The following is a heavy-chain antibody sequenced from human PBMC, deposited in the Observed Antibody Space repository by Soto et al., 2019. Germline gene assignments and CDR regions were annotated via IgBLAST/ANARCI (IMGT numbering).Heavy chain of an antibody. J-gene: IGHJ4*02. CDR2: MNPNSGNT. V-gene: IGHV1-8*01. Sequence: QVQLMQSGAEVKKPGASVKVSCKASGYTFTSYDINWVRQATGQGLEWMGWMNPNSGNTGYAQKFQGRVTMTRNTSISTAYMELSSLRSEDTAVYYCATNGYITGTTGTGYWGQGTLVTVSS. CDR1: GYTFTSYD. CDR3: ATNGYITGTTGTGY. D-gene: IGHD1-7*01.